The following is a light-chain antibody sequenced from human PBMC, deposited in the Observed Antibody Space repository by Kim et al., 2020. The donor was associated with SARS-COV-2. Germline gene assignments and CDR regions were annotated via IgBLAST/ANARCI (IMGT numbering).Light chain of an antibody. CDR1: SSDVGSYNL. Sequence: QSVLTQPASVSGSPEQSITISCTGTSSDVGSYNLVSWYQQHPGKAPKLMIYEGNKRPSGVSDRFSGSKSGNTASLTISGLQAEDEAEYYCCSYAGRSTWVFGGGTQLTVL. J-gene: IGLJ3*02. CDR2: EGN. V-gene: IGLV2-23*01. CDR3: CSYAGRSTWV.